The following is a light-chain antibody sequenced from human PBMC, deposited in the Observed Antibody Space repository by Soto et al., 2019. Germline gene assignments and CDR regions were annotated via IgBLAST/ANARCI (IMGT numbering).Light chain of an antibody. J-gene: IGKJ1*01. V-gene: IGKV3-20*01. CDR1: QSVSRR. CDR2: GAS. CDR3: QQYNVYWS. Sequence: EIVLTQSQGTLSLSPGGRATLSCRASQSVSRRLAWYQHRPGQSPRLLISGASMRAAGVPVRFSGSGSGTDFTLTISRLEPEDFATYYCQQYNVYWSFGPGTKVEIK.